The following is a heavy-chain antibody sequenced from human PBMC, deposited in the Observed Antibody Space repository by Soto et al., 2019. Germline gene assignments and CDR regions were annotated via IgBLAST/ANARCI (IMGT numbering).Heavy chain of an antibody. Sequence: ASVNVSCKASGYTFTSYYMHWVRQAPGQGLEWMGIINPSGGSTSYAQKFQGRVTITRDTSASTAYMELSSLRSEDTAVYYCARDPSYYGMDVWGQGTTVTVSS. CDR1: GYTFTSYY. CDR3: ARDPSYYGMDV. V-gene: IGHV1-46*01. J-gene: IGHJ6*02. CDR2: INPSGGST.